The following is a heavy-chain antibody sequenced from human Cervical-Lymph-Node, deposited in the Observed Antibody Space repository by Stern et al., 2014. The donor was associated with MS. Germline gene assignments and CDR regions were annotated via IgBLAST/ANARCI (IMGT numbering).Heavy chain of an antibody. D-gene: IGHD1-1*01. J-gene: IGHJ4*02. CDR1: GYRFTNNW. CDR3: ARRGHGYMGIDY. V-gene: IGHV5-51*03. CDR2: IYPGDSET. Sequence: EVQLLESGAEVKKPGESLRISCEVSGYRFTNNWIGWVRQMPGKGLEWMGIIYPGDSETRYSPSFQGQVTILVDKSTTTTYLQWSSLKASDTAIYYCARRGHGYMGIDYWGQGTLVTVSS.